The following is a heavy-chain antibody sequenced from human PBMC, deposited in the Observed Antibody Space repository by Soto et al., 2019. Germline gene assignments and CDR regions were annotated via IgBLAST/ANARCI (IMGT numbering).Heavy chain of an antibody. J-gene: IGHJ6*02. D-gene: IGHD1-26*01. CDR1: GFTFDDYA. CDR3: AKDMAHSGSYYYYYGMDV. Sequence: GGSLRLSCAASGFTFDDYAMHWVRQAPGKGLECVSGISWNSGSIGYADSVKGRFTISRDNAKNSLYLQMNSLRAEDTALYYCAKDMAHSGSYYYYYGMDVWGQGTTVTVSS. CDR2: ISWNSGSI. V-gene: IGHV3-9*01.